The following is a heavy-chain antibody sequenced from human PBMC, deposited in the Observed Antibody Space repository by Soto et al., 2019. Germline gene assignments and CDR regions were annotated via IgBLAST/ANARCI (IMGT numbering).Heavy chain of an antibody. D-gene: IGHD3-3*01. V-gene: IGHV4-59*01. CDR1: GGSFSDYY. CDR3: ASFSYDFWSGYYPFDY. J-gene: IGHJ4*02. Sequence: PSETLSLTWAVYGGSFSDYYWSWIRQPPGKGLEWIGYIYYSGSTNYNPSLKSRVTISVDTSKNQFSLKLSSVAAADTAVYYCASFSYDFWSGYYPFDYWGQGTLVTVSS. CDR2: IYYSGST.